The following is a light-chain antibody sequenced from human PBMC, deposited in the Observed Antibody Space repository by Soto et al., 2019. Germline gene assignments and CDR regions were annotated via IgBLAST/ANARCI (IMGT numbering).Light chain of an antibody. J-gene: IGKJ1*01. CDR3: KNKNSYSPWT. Sequence: DIQMTQSPSILSASVGDRVTITCRASQSISSWLAWYQQKPGKAPKLLIYDASSLESGVPSRFSGSGSGTEFTLTINSLQPNVFATYYCKNKNSYSPWTCGKGTRV. V-gene: IGKV1-5*01. CDR1: QSISSW. CDR2: DAS.